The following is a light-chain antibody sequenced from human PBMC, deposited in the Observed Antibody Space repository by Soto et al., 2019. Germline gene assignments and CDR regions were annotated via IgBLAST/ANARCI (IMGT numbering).Light chain of an antibody. V-gene: IGLV2-8*01. CDR1: SSDVGNYNF. CDR3: SSYAGSNNVV. CDR2: EVS. Sequence: QSALTQPPSASGSPGQSVTISCTGTSSDVGNYNFVSWYQQHPGKAPKLIIYEVSKRPSGVPDRFSGSKSGNTASLTVSGLQAEDEADYYCSSYAGSNNVVFGGGTNLTVL. J-gene: IGLJ2*01.